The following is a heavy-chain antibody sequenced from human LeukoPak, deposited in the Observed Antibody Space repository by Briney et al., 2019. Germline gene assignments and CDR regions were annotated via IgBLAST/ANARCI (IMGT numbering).Heavy chain of an antibody. V-gene: IGHV4-34*01. Sequence: SETLSLTCAVYGGSFSGYYWSWIRQPPGKGLEWIGEINHSGSTNYNPSLKSRVTISVDTSKNQFSLKLSSVTAADTAVYYCARRPWFGDLDYWGQGTLVTVSS. D-gene: IGHD3-10*01. CDR3: ARRPWFGDLDY. CDR2: INHSGST. CDR1: GGSFSGYY. J-gene: IGHJ4*02.